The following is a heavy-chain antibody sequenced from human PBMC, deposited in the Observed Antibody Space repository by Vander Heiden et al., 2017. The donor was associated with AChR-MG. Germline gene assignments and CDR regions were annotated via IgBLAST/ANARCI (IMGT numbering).Heavy chain of an antibody. CDR3: ARGGRLGWFDP. CDR1: AGSFSGYY. J-gene: IGHJ5*02. CDR2: IKHSGST. D-gene: IGHD3-16*01. Sequence: QVQLQQWGAGLSKPSETLSLTCAVYAGSFSGYYWSWIRQPPGKGREWIGEIKHSGSTNYNPSLKRRVTISVDTSKNQFSLKLSSVTAADTAVYYCARGGRLGWFDPWGQGTLVTVSS. V-gene: IGHV4-34*01.